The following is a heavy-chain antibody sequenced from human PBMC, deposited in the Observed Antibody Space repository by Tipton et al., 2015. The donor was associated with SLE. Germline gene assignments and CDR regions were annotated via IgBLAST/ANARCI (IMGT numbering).Heavy chain of an antibody. J-gene: IGHJ4*02. Sequence: TLSLTCTVYGGSLSGYWWSWIRQSPGKGLEWIGEINHSGSTNYNPSLKRRVTISVDTSKNQFSLKLSSVTAGDTAVYSCARQPTYYYGSGRGYWEQGTLVTVSS. CDR1: GGSLSGYW. D-gene: IGHD3-10*01. CDR3: ARQPTYYYGSGRGY. CDR2: INHSGST. V-gene: IGHV4-34*01.